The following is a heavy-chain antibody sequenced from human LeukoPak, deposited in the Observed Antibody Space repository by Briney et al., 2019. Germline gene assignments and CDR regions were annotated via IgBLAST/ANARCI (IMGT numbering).Heavy chain of an antibody. V-gene: IGHV4-39*07. CDR1: GGSISSSSYY. CDR3: ARDSGIAEGSVFDY. CDR2: IYYSGST. D-gene: IGHD6-13*01. Sequence: SETLSLTCTVSGGSISSSSYYWGWIRQPPGKGLEWIGSIYYSGSTYYNPSLKSRVTISVDTSKNQFSLKLSSVTAADTAVYYCARDSGIAEGSVFDYWGQGTLVTVSS. J-gene: IGHJ4*02.